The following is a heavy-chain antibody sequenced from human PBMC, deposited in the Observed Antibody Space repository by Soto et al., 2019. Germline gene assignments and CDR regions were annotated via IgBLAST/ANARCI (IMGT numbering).Heavy chain of an antibody. CDR3: ARDLDPCYGGNSLSLDY. J-gene: IGHJ4*02. CDR2: IIPMFGTT. CDR1: GGTFSTYG. D-gene: IGHD2-21*02. V-gene: IGHV1-69*12. Sequence: QVQLVQSGAEVKKPGSSVKVSCKASGGTFSTYGINWVRQAPGQGLEWMGGIIPMFGTTNYAQKFQGRVTITADESRGTAYMELSSMRSEDTAVYYCARDLDPCYGGNSLSLDYWGQGTLVTVSS.